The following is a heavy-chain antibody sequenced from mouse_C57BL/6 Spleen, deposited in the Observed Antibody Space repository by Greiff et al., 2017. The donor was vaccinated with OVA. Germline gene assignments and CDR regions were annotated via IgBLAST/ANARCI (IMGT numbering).Heavy chain of an antibody. D-gene: IGHD1-1*01. CDR2: IYPGDGDT. V-gene: IGHV1-80*01. CDR3: ARKADGSPYYFDY. J-gene: IGHJ2*01. CDR1: GYAFSSYW. Sequence: VQLVESGAELVKPGASVKISCKASGYAFSSYWVNWVKQRPGTGLEWIGQIYPGDGDTNYNGKFKGKATLTADKSSSTAYMQLSSLTSEDSAVYFCARKADGSPYYFDYWGQGTTLTVSS.